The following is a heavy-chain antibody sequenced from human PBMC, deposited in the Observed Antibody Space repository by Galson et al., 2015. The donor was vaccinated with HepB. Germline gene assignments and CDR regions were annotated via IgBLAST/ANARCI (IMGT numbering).Heavy chain of an antibody. CDR3: AEGDVWGSAALNYGMDV. D-gene: IGHD3-16*01. CDR1: GFTFNSYA. Sequence: SLRLSCAASGFTFNSYAMTWVRQAPGKGLEWVAAIGGGGGTSYAESVKGRFTISRDNSKNMVFLQMYSLRAEDTAVYYCAEGDVWGSAALNYGMDVWGQGTTVTVSS. CDR2: IGGGGGT. V-gene: IGHV3-23*01. J-gene: IGHJ6*02.